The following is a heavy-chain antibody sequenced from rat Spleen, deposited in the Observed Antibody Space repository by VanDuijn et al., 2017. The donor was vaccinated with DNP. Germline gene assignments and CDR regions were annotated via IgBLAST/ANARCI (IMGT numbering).Heavy chain of an antibody. CDR2: ISYDGSRT. CDR1: GFTFSDYA. V-gene: IGHV5-17*01. D-gene: IGHD1-12*02. J-gene: IGHJ2*01. Sequence: EVQLMESGGGLVQPGRSLKLSCAASGFTFSDYAMAWVRQAPKKGLEWVATISYDGSRTYYRDSVKGRFTISRDNAKSTLYLQMDSLRSEDTATYYCARQGLVVITTYFDYWGQGVMVTVSS. CDR3: ARQGLVVITTYFDY.